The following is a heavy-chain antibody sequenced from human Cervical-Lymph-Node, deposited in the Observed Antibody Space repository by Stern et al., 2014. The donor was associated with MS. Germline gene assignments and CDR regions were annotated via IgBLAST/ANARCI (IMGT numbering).Heavy chain of an antibody. J-gene: IGHJ4*02. CDR1: GFSLSTSGMR. CDR3: ARSFYDYESAALGPFDY. D-gene: IGHD3-22*01. Sequence: QITLKESGPALVKPTQALTLTCTFSGFSLSTSGMRVSWIRQPPGNALEWLSRTGWDDDKFYSTSLKTRLTISKDTSKNQVVFTMTNMDPVDTATYYCARSFYDYESAALGPFDYWGQGTLVTVSS. V-gene: IGHV2-70*04. CDR2: TGWDDDK.